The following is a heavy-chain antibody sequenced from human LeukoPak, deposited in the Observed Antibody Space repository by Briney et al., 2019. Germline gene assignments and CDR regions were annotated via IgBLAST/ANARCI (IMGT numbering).Heavy chain of an antibody. J-gene: IGHJ4*02. D-gene: IGHD3-9*01. CDR1: GGSISSSSYY. V-gene: IGHV4-39*07. CDR2: IYYSGST. CDR3: AASPFYDILTGYYPLDY. Sequence: SETLSLTCTVSGGSISSSSYYWGWIRQPPGKGLEWIGSIYYSGSTNYNPSLKSRVTISVDTSKNQFSLKLSSVTAADTAVYYCAASPFYDILTGYYPLDYWGQGTLVTVSS.